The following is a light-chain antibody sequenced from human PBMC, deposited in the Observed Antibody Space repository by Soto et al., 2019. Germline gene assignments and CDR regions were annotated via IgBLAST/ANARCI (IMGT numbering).Light chain of an antibody. CDR3: QQNFNFPRT. CDR1: QTIDTY. Sequence: DIQLTESPSSLSASVGDRVTITCQASQTIDTYLNWYQHKPGTAPKVLIYAATYLQNGVPSRFSGTGSGADFTLTISSLKNEDFATYYCQQNFNFPRTFGQGTKVDI. CDR2: AAT. J-gene: IGKJ1*01. V-gene: IGKV1-39*01.